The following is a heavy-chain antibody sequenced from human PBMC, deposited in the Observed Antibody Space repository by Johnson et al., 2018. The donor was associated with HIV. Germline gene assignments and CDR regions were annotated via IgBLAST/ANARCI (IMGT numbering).Heavy chain of an antibody. D-gene: IGHD3-3*01. CDR1: GFTFSTYA. Sequence: EVQLVESGGGLVQPGGSLRLSCAASGFTFSTYAMTWVRQAPGKGLEWVSGMGTAGDRHYADSVKGRFTISRDNSKNTLYLQVTSLRVEDTAVYFCAKAFWSGYYPHAFDIWGQGT. CDR3: AKAFWSGYYPHAFDI. V-gene: IGHV3-23*04. J-gene: IGHJ3*02. CDR2: MGTAGDR.